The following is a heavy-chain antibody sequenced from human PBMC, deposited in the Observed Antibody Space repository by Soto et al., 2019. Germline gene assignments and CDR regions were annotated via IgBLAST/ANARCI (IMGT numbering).Heavy chain of an antibody. D-gene: IGHD1-1*01. CDR1: GGTFSSYA. Sequence: ASVNVSCKASGGTFSSYAISWVRQAPGQGLEWMGGIIPIFGTANYAQKFQGRVTITADESTSTAYMELSSLRSEDTAVYYCARDEGRYNWNEGPYYYYGMDVWGQGTTVTVSS. J-gene: IGHJ6*02. V-gene: IGHV1-69*13. CDR2: IIPIFGTA. CDR3: ARDEGRYNWNEGPYYYYGMDV.